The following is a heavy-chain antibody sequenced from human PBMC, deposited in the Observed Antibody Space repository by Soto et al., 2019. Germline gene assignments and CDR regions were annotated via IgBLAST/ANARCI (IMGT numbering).Heavy chain of an antibody. D-gene: IGHD3-16*02. V-gene: IGHV1-46*03. CDR2: INPSGGST. J-gene: IGHJ6*03. CDR1: GYTFTSYY. Sequence: QVQLVQSGAEVKKPGASVKVSCKASGYTFTSYYMHWVRQAPGQGLEWMGIINPSGGSTSYAQKFQGRVTMTRDTSTSTVYMELSSLRSEDTAVYYCASSGELSLYYYYYYMDVWGKGTTVTVSS. CDR3: ASSGELSLYYYYYYMDV.